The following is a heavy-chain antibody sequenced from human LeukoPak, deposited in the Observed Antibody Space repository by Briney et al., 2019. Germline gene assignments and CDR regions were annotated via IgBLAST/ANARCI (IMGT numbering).Heavy chain of an antibody. CDR1: GGSISRYY. D-gene: IGHD6-19*01. CDR2: IYYSGST. V-gene: IGHV4-59*01. J-gene: IGHJ4*02. Sequence: SETLSLTCTVSGGSISRYYWSWIRQPPGKGLEWIGHIYYSGSTNYNPPRQSRVTISVDTSKNQFSLKLSSGTAADTAVYYCARHSSGWYPDYWGQGTLATVSS. CDR3: ARHSSGWYPDY.